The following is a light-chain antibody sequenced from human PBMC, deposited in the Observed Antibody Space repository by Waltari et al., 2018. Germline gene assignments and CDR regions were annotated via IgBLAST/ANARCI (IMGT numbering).Light chain of an antibody. CDR2: INSDGSH. Sequence: QLVLTQSPSASASPGASVKLTCTLPSGHISHIVAWLQQQPEEGPRYLMKINSDGSHSKGDEIPDRFSGSSSGAERYLTISSVQSEDEADYYCQTGGHGTWVFGGGTKLTVL. CDR3: QTGGHGTWV. CDR1: SGHISHI. J-gene: IGLJ3*02. V-gene: IGLV4-69*01.